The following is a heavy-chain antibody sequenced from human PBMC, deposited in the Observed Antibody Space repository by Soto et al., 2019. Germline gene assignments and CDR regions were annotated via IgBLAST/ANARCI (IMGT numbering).Heavy chain of an antibody. V-gene: IGHV5-51*01. CDR1: GYSFTSYW. CDR3: ASSYSSGGGAFDY. J-gene: IGHJ4*02. CDR2: IYPGDSDS. Sequence: GGSLKISCKGSGYSFTSYWIGWVRQMPGKGLEWMGIIYPGDSDSRYSPSFQGQVTISADKSISTAYLQWSSLKASDTAMYCGASSYSSGGGAFDYWGQGTLVTVSS. D-gene: IGHD6-19*01.